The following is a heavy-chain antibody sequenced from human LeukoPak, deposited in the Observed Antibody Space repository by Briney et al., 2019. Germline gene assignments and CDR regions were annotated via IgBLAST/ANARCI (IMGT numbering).Heavy chain of an antibody. Sequence: ASVKVSCKASGYTFTSYDINWVRQATGQGLEWMGWMNPNSGNTGYAQKFQGRVTITRNTSISTAYMELSSLRSDDTAVYYCARLGENGLLTGYFYPWGQGTLVTVSS. V-gene: IGHV1-8*03. CDR1: GYTFTSYD. CDR3: ARLGENGLLTGYFYP. J-gene: IGHJ5*02. D-gene: IGHD3-9*01. CDR2: MNPNSGNT.